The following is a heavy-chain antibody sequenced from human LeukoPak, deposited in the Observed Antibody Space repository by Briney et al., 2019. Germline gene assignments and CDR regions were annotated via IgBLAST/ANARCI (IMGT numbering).Heavy chain of an antibody. D-gene: IGHD3-9*01. J-gene: IGHJ3*02. CDR3: ARAQALLRYFDWLPRPGEAFDI. V-gene: IGHV1-2*02. CDR2: INPNSCST. Sequence: GASVKVSCKASGGTFSSYAISWVRQAPGQGLEWMGGINPNSCSTNYAQKFQGRVTMTRDTSISTAYMELSRLRSDDTAVYYCARAQALLRYFDWLPRPGEAFDIWGQGTMVTVSS. CDR1: GGTFSSYA.